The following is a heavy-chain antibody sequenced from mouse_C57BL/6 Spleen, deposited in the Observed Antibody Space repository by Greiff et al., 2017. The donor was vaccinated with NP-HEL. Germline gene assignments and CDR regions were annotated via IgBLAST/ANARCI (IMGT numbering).Heavy chain of an antibody. Sequence: QVQLQQSGAELVMPGASVKLSCKASGYTFTSYWMHWVKQRPGQGLEWIGEIDPSDSYTNYNQKFKGKSTLTVDKSSSTAYMQLSSLTSEDSAVYYCARGDGMDYWGQGTSVTVSS. CDR1: GYTFTSYW. CDR3: ARGDGMDY. V-gene: IGHV1-69*01. J-gene: IGHJ4*01. CDR2: IDPSDSYT. D-gene: IGHD3-3*01.